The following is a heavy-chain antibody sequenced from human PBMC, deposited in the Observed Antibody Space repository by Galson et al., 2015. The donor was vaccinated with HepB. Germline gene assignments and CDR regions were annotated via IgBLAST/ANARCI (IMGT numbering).Heavy chain of an antibody. CDR3: ATSITIFGVVISPGSSFYYMDV. Sequence: SVKVSCKVSGYTLTELSMHWVRQAPGKGLEWMGGFDPEDGETIYAQKFQGRVTMTEDTSTDTAYMELSSLRSEDTAVYYCATSITIFGVVISPGSSFYYMDVWGKGTTVTVSS. D-gene: IGHD3-3*01. J-gene: IGHJ6*03. V-gene: IGHV1-24*01. CDR2: FDPEDGET. CDR1: GYTLTELS.